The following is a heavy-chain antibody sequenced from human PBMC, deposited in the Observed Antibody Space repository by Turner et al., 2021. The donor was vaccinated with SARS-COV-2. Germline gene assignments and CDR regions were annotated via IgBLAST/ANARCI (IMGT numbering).Heavy chain of an antibody. V-gene: IGHV1-24*01. D-gene: IGHD6-19*01. CDR3: ATGVAVTGTSSEYYYYYGMDV. Sequence: QAQLVQSGAEVKKPGASVKVSCKVSGYTLTELSMHWVRQAPGKGLEWMGGFDPEDGETIYAQKFQGRVTMTEDTSTDTAYMELSSLRSEDTAVYYCATGVAVTGTSSEYYYYYGMDVWGQGTTVTVSS. CDR1: GYTLTELS. J-gene: IGHJ6*02. CDR2: FDPEDGET.